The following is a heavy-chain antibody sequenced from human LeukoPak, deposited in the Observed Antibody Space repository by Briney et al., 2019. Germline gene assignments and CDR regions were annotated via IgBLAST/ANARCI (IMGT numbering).Heavy chain of an antibody. CDR3: TRDPPAVATNTCA. J-gene: IGHJ5*02. CDR2: IYSGGET. D-gene: IGHD6-13*01. Sequence: GGSLRLSCAASGITVRNNFMIWVRQAPGKGLEWVSLIYSGGETYYADSVKGRFSISRDNSKNTVYLQMNSLRAEDTAVYYCTRDPPAVATNTCAWGQGTLVTVSS. V-gene: IGHV3-66*01. CDR1: GITVRNNF.